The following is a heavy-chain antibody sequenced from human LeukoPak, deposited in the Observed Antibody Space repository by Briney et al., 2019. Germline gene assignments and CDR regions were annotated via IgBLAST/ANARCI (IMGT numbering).Heavy chain of an antibody. CDR1: RFTFRSYS. J-gene: IGHJ5*02. V-gene: IGHV3-21*01. CDR2: ISSGSGYI. CDR3: ARDYQLGRAWFDP. D-gene: IGHD5-24*01. Sequence: PGGSLRLSCAASRFTFRSYSMSWVRQAPGKGLEWVSSISSGSGYIYYADSVKGRFTISRDNAKNSLYLQMNSLRAEDTAVYYCARDYQLGRAWFDPWGQGTLVTVSS.